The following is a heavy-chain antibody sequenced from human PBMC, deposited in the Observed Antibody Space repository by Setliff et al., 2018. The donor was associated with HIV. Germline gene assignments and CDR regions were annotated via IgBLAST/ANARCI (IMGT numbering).Heavy chain of an antibody. CDR1: GGSISGYY. Sequence: SETLSLTCTVSGGSISGYYCNWIRQPPGKALQSIGYIYSSGNTYHNPSLASRVTISMVPSKNQFSLDLSSVTAADTAKYYCARAKTIGVSAVFFDPWGQGRPVTVSS. D-gene: IGHD3-3*01. V-gene: IGHV4-4*08. J-gene: IGHJ5*02. CDR3: ARAKTIGVSAVFFDP. CDR2: IYSSGNT.